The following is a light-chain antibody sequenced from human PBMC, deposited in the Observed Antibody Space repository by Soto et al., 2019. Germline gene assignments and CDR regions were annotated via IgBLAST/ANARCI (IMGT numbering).Light chain of an antibody. CDR2: DAY. Sequence: DIQMTQFPSTLSASVGDRVTITCRASQSISSWLPWYQQKPGKAHKLLIYDAYSLQGGVPPRFSGSGSGTDFTLSINSLQPEDFATYYCKQTYSTPLTVGGGTKVDIK. V-gene: IGKV1-39*01. CDR3: KQTYSTPLT. CDR1: QSISSW. J-gene: IGKJ4*01.